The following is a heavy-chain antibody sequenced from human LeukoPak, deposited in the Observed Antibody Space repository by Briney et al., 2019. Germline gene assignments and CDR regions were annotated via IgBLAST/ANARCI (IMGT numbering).Heavy chain of an antibody. CDR2: IIPILGIV. J-gene: IGHJ4*02. V-gene: IGHV1-69*04. D-gene: IGHD3-22*01. CDR1: GYTFTSYG. Sequence: ASVKVSCKASGYTFTSYGISWVRQAPGQGLEWMGRIIPILGIVNYAQKFQGRVTIIADKSTSTAYMELSSLGSEDTAVYFCARDTYYYDNSGYYYFDYWGQGTLVTVSS. CDR3: ARDTYYYDNSGYYYFDY.